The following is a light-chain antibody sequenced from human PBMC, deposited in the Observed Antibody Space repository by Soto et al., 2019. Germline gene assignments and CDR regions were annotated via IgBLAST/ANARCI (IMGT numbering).Light chain of an antibody. CDR2: GTS. CDR1: QSVTSTY. J-gene: IGKJ2*01. CDR3: QQYGNFPYT. V-gene: IGKV3-20*01. Sequence: EIVLTQSPGTLSLSPGERATLSCRASQSVTSTYLAWYQQKPGQAPRLLIYGTSSRATDIPDRFSGSGSGTDFTLTINRLEPEDFAVYYCQQYGNFPYTFGQGTKVDIK.